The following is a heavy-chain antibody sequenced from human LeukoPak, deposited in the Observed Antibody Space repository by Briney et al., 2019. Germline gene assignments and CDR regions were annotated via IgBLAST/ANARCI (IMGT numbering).Heavy chain of an antibody. J-gene: IGHJ4*02. Sequence: PGGSLRLSCEASGFIVSSYWMHWVRQAPGKGLAWVSRIDDDGSATAYADSVKGRFIISRDDAKNTVYLQMNSLRAEDTAMYYCIRSGGWPGFWGQGTLVTVSS. V-gene: IGHV3-74*01. D-gene: IGHD6-19*01. CDR1: GFIVSSYW. CDR3: IRSGGWPGF. CDR2: IDDDGSAT.